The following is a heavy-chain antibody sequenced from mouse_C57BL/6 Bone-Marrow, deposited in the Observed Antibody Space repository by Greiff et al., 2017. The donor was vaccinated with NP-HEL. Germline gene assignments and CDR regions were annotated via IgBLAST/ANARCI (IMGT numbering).Heavy chain of an antibody. CDR1: GFTFSSYT. D-gene: IGHD1-1*01. V-gene: IGHV5-9*01. CDR3: ASRYYGSREDYFDY. J-gene: IGHJ2*01. Sequence: EVKLMESGGGLVKPGGSLKLSCAASGFTFSSYTMSWVRQTPEKRLEWVATISGGGGNTYYPDSVKGRFTISRDNAKNTLYLQMSSLRSEDTALYYCASRYYGSREDYFDYWGQGTTLTVSS. CDR2: ISGGGGNT.